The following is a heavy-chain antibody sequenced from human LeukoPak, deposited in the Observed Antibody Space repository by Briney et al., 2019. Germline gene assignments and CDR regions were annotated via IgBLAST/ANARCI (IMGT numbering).Heavy chain of an antibody. CDR2: INNNGDST. D-gene: IGHD3-9*01. CDR3: ARDYQTGFTGPGGDF. CDR1: GYRFNYYA. J-gene: IGHJ4*02. V-gene: IGHV3-64*01. Sequence: GGSLRLSCAASGYRFNYYAIHWFRQAPGKGLEYVAGINNNGDSTYYANSVKGRFTISRDNSKNTLFLQMGSLTSEDTAVYYCARDYQTGFTGPGGDFWGQGTLATVPS.